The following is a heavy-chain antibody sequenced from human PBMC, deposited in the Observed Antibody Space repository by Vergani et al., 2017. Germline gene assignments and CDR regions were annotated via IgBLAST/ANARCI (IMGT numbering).Heavy chain of an antibody. Sequence: QVQLVQSGAEVKKPGSSVKVSCKASGGTFSSYAISWVRQAPGKGLEWMGRIIPILGIANYAQKFQGRVTITADKSTSTAYMELSSLRSDDTAVYYCARAGSNDVLAYYYGMDVWGQGTTVTVSS. CDR1: GGTFSSYA. CDR3: ARAGSNDVLAYYYGMDV. CDR2: IIPILGIA. D-gene: IGHD1-1*01. V-gene: IGHV1-69*04. J-gene: IGHJ6*02.